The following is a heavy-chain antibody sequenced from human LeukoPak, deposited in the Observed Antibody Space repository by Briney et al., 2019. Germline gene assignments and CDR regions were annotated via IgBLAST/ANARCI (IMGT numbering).Heavy chain of an antibody. J-gene: IGHJ6*02. V-gene: IGHV3-23*01. Sequence: GESLRLSCAASGFTFSSYAMSWVRQAPGKGLEWVSAISGSGGSTYYADSVKGRFAISRDNSKNTLYLQMNSLRAEDTAVYYCAKALMIGAYYYYGMDVWGQGTTVTVSS. CDR1: GFTFSSYA. CDR3: AKALMIGAYYYYGMDV. D-gene: IGHD2-21*01. CDR2: ISGSGGST.